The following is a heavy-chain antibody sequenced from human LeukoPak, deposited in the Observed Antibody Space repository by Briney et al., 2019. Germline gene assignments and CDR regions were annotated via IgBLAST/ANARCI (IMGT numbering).Heavy chain of an antibody. Sequence: ASVTVSCKASGGTFSSYAISWVRQAPGQGLEWMGGIIPIFGTANYAQKFQGRATITADESTSTAYMELSSLRSEDTAVYYCARVYLPDYSSNWFGPWGQGTLVTVSS. D-gene: IGHD4-11*01. CDR3: ARVYLPDYSSNWFGP. V-gene: IGHV1-69*13. CDR2: IIPIFGTA. CDR1: GGTFSSYA. J-gene: IGHJ5*02.